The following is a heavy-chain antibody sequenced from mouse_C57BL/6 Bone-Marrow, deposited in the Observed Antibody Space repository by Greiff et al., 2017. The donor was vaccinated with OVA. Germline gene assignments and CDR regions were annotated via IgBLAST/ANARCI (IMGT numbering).Heavy chain of an antibody. J-gene: IGHJ3*01. CDR3: ARTSQAAWFAY. V-gene: IGHV1-80*01. CDR2: IYPGDGDT. CDR1: GYAFSSYW. Sequence: QVQLKESGAELVKPGASVKISCKASGYAFSSYWMNWVKQRPGNGLEWIGQIYPGDGDTNYNGKFKGKATLTADKSSSTAYMQLSSLTSEDSAVYFCARTSQAAWFAYWGQGTLVTVSA. D-gene: IGHD3-2*02.